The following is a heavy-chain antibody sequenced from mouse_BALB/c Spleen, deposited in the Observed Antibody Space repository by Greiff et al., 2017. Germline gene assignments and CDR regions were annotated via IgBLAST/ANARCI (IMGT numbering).Heavy chain of an antibody. CDR2: IWSGGST. J-gene: IGHJ4*01. CDR1: GFSLTSYG. D-gene: IGHD1-1*01. V-gene: IGHV2-4-1*01. CDR3: ARKDYYYGSAGYYYAMDY. Sequence: VQLQQSGPGLVQPSQSLSITCTVSGFSLTSYGVHWVRQSPGKGLEWLGVIWSGGSTDYNAAFISRLSISKDNSKSQVFFKMNSLQADDTAIYYCARKDYYYGSAGYYYAMDYWGQGTSVTVSS.